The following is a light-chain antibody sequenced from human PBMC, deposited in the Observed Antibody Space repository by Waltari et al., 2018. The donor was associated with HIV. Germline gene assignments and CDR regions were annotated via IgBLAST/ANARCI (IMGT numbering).Light chain of an antibody. CDR2: EVT. J-gene: IGLJ1*01. V-gene: IGLV2-14*01. CDR1: SSDVGGYDF. CDR3: SSYTANSTYV. Sequence: QSVLTQPASVSGSPGQSITISCTGTSSDVGGYDFVSWYQQHPGKAPKLTIYEVTKRPSGVSNRFSCSKSGNTASLTISGLRAEDEGDYYCSSYTANSTYVFANGTKVTVL.